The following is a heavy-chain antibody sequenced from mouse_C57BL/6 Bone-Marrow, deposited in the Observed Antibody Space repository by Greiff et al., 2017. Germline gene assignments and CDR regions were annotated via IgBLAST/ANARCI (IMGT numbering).Heavy chain of an antibody. CDR3: TTDSPPRLD. CDR1: GFNIKDAY. J-gene: IGHJ2*01. D-gene: IGHD2-13*01. Sequence: VHVKQSGAELVRPGASVQLSCTASGFNIKDAYMHWVKQRPEQGLEWIGWIDPENGDTAYASKFQGKATIPADTSSNTAYRQLSSLTSEDTAVYYCTTDSPPRLDWGQGTTLTVSS. V-gene: IGHV14-4*01. CDR2: IDPENGDT.